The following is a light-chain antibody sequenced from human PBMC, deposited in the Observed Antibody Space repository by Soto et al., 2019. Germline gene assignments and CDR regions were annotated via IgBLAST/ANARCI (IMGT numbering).Light chain of an antibody. CDR2: KAS. CDR3: QQYSGYSTWT. Sequence: DIQMTQSPSTLSASVGDRVTITCRASQSISNYLAWYQQKPGKAPNPLIYKASSLESGVPSRFSGSGSGTKFTLTISSLQPDDFATYYCQQYSGYSTWTFGQGTKVEIK. V-gene: IGKV1-5*03. CDR1: QSISNY. J-gene: IGKJ1*01.